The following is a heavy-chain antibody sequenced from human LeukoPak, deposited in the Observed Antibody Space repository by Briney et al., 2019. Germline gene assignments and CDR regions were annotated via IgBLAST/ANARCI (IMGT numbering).Heavy chain of an antibody. CDR1: GFTFSSYA. CDR2: ISGSGGST. CDR3: ARDPSTSINSNWFDP. D-gene: IGHD2/OR15-2a*01. J-gene: IGHJ5*02. V-gene: IGHV3-23*01. Sequence: PGGSLRLSCAASGFTFSSYAMSWVRQAPGKGLEWVSAISGSGGSTYYADSVKGRFTISRDNSKNTLYLQMNSLRAEDTAVYYCARDPSTSINSNWFDPWGQGTLVTVSS.